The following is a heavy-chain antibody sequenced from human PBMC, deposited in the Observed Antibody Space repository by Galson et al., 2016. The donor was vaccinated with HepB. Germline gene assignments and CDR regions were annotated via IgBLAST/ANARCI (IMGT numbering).Heavy chain of an antibody. Sequence: PLRLSCAASGFTFSKYAMHWVRQAPGKGLEYVSGINDNGSRKHYGDSVKGRCTISGDDSKNTVYVQMNSLTTEDTAVYYCVKDRAGFYAFDIWGQGTMVTVSS. J-gene: IGHJ3*02. CDR1: GFTFSKYA. CDR2: INDNGSRK. CDR3: VKDRAGFYAFDI. D-gene: IGHD6-19*01. V-gene: IGHV3-64*05.